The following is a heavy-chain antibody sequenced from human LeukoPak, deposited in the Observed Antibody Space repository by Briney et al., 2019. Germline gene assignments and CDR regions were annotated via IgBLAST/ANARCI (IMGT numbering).Heavy chain of an antibody. Sequence: GGSPRLSCVGSGFTFRSYAMHWVRQAPGKGLEWLAIMSGDGTSTYYADSVKGRFTISRDNSKSTLYLQMNSLRSEGTAVYYCARDRLSRILRGLIIRGFDYWGLGTLVTVSS. D-gene: IGHD3-10*01. J-gene: IGHJ4*02. CDR1: GFTFRSYA. CDR3: ARDRLSRILRGLIIRGFDY. V-gene: IGHV3-30*04. CDR2: MSGDGTST.